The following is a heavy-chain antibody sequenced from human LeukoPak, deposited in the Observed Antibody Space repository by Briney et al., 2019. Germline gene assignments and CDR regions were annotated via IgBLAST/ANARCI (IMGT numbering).Heavy chain of an antibody. CDR1: GFTFSSYA. D-gene: IGHD2-2*02. CDR2: IKSKTDGGTT. Sequence: PGGSLRLSCAASGFTFSSYAMSWVRQAPGKGLEWVGRIKSKTDGGTTDYAAPVKGRFTISRDDSKNTLYLQMNSLKTEDTAVYYCTTGLYNYCSSTSCYTNFDYWGQGTLVTVSS. V-gene: IGHV3-15*01. J-gene: IGHJ4*02. CDR3: TTGLYNYCSSTSCYTNFDY.